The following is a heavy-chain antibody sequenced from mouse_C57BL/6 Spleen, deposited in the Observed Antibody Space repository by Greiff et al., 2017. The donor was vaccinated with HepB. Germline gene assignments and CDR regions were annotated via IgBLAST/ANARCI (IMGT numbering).Heavy chain of an antibody. CDR1: GYTFTDYN. V-gene: IGHV1-22*01. D-gene: IGHD1-1*01. CDR3: ARSYYGSSFWFAY. CDR2: INPNNGGT. J-gene: IGHJ3*01. Sequence: EVKLMESGPELVKPGASVKMSCKASGYTFTDYNMHWVKQSHGKSLEWIGYINPNNGGTSYNQKFKGKATLTVNKSSSTAYMELRSLTSEDSAVYYCARSYYGSSFWFAYWGQGTLVTVSA.